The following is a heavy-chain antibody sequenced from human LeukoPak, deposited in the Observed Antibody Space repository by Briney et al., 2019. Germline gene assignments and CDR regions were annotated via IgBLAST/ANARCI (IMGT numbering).Heavy chain of an antibody. CDR1: GFTFSTYS. V-gene: IGHV3-48*01. D-gene: IGHD4-11*01. CDR2: ISSGSGTI. CDR3: ARGVPKTSYYYYYMDV. Sequence: GGSLRLSCVASGFTFSTYSMNWVRQAPGKGLERVSYISSGSGTIYYADSVKGRFTISRDNAKNSLYLQMNSLRAEDTAVYYCARGVPKTSYYYYYMDVWGKGTTVTVSS. J-gene: IGHJ6*03.